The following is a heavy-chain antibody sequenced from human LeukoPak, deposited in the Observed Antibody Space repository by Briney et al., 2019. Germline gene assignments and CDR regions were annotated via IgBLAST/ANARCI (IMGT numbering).Heavy chain of an antibody. J-gene: IGHJ3*02. Sequence: GSLRLSCAASGFTFSSYAMTWVRQAPGKGLEWVSAISGSGGGTCYADSVKGRFTISRDNSKNTLYLQLNSLRAEDTAVYYCAKDRPSRYCSGGSCSYDAFDIWGQGTMVTVSS. CDR2: ISGSGGGT. CDR3: AKDRPSRYCSGGSCSYDAFDI. D-gene: IGHD2-15*01. CDR1: GFTFSSYA. V-gene: IGHV3-23*01.